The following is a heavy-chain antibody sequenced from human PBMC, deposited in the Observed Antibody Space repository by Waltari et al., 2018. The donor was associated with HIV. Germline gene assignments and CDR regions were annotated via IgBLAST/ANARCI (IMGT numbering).Heavy chain of an antibody. V-gene: IGHV3-48*03. D-gene: IGHD2-15*01. CDR3: ARLIEYCSGGSCNLDY. J-gene: IGHJ4*02. Sequence: EVELVESGGGVVQPGGSLRLSFAASGFTFSSYEMYRVRQAPGNGREWVSYISNSGSTIYYADSVKGRFNISRDNAKNSLFLEMNSLRADDTAVYYCARLIEYCSGGSCNLDYWGQGTLVTVSS. CDR1: GFTFSSYE. CDR2: ISNSGSTI.